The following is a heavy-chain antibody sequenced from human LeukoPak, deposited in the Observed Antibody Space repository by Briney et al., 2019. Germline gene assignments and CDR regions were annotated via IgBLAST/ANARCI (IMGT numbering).Heavy chain of an antibody. CDR3: ARENWYLDF. Sequence: PGGSLRLSCAASGFTFSTFWMHWVRQAPGEGLVWVSRINPDGSITDYADSVKGRFTISRDNAKNMLYLQMNSPRAEDTAVYYCARENWYLDFWGQGTLVTVSS. V-gene: IGHV3-74*01. CDR1: GFTFSTFW. J-gene: IGHJ4*02. CDR2: INPDGSIT. D-gene: IGHD1-1*01.